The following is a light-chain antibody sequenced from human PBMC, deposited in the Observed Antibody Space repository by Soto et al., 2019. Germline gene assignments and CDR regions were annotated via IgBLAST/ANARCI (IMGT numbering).Light chain of an antibody. CDR3: QQYYSTLTWT. CDR2: WAS. J-gene: IGKJ1*01. V-gene: IGKV4-1*01. Sequence: IVLTQSPDSLAVSLVERATINCKSSQSVFLASNNKNYLAWYQQKPGQPPKLLIYWASTRESGVPDRFSGSGSGTDFTLTISSLQAEDVAVYYCQQYYSTLTWTFGQGTKVDIK. CDR1: QSVFLASNNKNY.